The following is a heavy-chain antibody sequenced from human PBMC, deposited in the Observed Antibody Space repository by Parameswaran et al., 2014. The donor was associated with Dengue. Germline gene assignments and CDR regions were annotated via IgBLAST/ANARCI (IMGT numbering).Heavy chain of an antibody. CDR3: ARDHDYGSGSYYNPIYRYYYYYGMDV. J-gene: IGHJ6*02. Sequence: VRQMPGKGLEWVSSISSSSSYIYYADSVKGRFTISRDNAKNSLYLQMNSLRAEDTAVYYCARDHDYGSGSYYNPIYRYYYYYGMDVWGQGTTVTVSS. CDR2: ISSSSSYI. D-gene: IGHD3-10*01. V-gene: IGHV3-21*01.